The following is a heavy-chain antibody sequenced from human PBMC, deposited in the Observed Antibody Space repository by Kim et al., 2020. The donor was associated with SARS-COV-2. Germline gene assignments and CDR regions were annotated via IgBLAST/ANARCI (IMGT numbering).Heavy chain of an antibody. D-gene: IGHD6-13*01. V-gene: IGHV3-11*05. CDR3: ARVSLGSSSWYYFDY. Sequence: GGSLRLSCAASGFTFSDYYMSWIRQAPGKGLEWVSYISSSIDSTNYADSLKGRFTISRDNAKNSLYLQMNSLRADDTAVYYCARVSLGSSSWYYFDYWGQGTLVTASP. CDR2: ISSSIDST. CDR1: GFTFSDYY. J-gene: IGHJ4*02.